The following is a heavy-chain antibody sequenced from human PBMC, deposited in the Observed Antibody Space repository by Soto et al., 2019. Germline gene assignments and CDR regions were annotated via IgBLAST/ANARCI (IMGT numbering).Heavy chain of an antibody. J-gene: IGHJ5*02. CDR2: IYHSGST. Sequence: SQTLSLTCAVSGGSISSGGYSWSWIRQPPGKGLEWIGYIYHSGSTYYNPSLKSRVTISVDRSKNQFSLKLSSVTAADTAVYYCARVGGSGSYYTTNWFDPLGQGNLVTVS. CDR3: ARVGGSGSYYTTNWFDP. V-gene: IGHV4-30-2*01. D-gene: IGHD3-10*01. CDR1: GGSISSGGYS.